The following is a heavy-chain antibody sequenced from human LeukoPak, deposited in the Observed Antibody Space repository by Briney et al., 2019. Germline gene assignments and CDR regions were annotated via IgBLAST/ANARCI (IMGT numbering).Heavy chain of an antibody. CDR2: IYDSGST. J-gene: IGHJ6*03. CDR1: GGSISSYY. Sequence: SESLSLTCTVSGGSISSYYWSWIRQPPGKGLEWIGYIYDSGSTKYNPSLKSRVTISVDTSKNQFSLKLSSVTAADTAVYYCARDKKTAAGDKYYYYMDVWGKGTTVTISS. D-gene: IGHD6-13*01. V-gene: IGHV4-59*01. CDR3: ARDKKTAAGDKYYYYMDV.